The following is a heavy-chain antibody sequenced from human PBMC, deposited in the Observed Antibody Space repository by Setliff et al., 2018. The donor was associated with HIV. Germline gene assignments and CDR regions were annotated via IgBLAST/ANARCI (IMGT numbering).Heavy chain of an antibody. J-gene: IGHJ6*03. V-gene: IGHV1-18*01. Sequence: RASVKVSCKASGYTFTSYDISWVRQAPGQGLEWMGWISAYNGNTNYAQKLQGRVTMTTDTSTSTAYMELRSLRSDDTAVYYCARDRTHQNWGSRGYYYMDVWGKGTTVTAP. CDR1: GYTFTSYD. D-gene: IGHD7-27*01. CDR3: ARDRTHQNWGSRGYYYMDV. CDR2: ISAYNGNT.